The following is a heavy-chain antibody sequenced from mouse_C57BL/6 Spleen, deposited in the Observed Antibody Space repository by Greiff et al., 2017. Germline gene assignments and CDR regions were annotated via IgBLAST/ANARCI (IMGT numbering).Heavy chain of an antibody. CDR1: GYTFTSYW. Sequence: QVQLQQPGAELVMPGASVKLSCKASGYTFTSYWMHWVKQRPGQGLEWIGEIVPSDSYTNYNQKFKGKSTLTVDKSSSTAYMQLSSLTSEDSAVYYCARSYYGSRYYFDYWGQGTTLTVSS. J-gene: IGHJ2*01. D-gene: IGHD1-1*01. CDR3: ARSYYGSRYYFDY. CDR2: IVPSDSYT. V-gene: IGHV1-69*01.